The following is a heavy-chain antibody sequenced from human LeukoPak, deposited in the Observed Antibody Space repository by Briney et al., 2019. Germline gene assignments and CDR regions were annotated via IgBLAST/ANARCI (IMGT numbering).Heavy chain of an antibody. J-gene: IGHJ1*01. CDR3: ARVLPPNEYFQH. CDR2: INPNSGGT. CDR1: GYTFTDYY. Sequence: ASVKVSCKASGYTFTDYYMHWVRQAPGQGLEWMGWINPNSGGTNYAQKFQGWVTMTRDTSISTAYMELNRLRSDDTAVYYCARVLPPNEYFQHWGQGTLVTVSS. D-gene: IGHD2-15*01. V-gene: IGHV1-2*04.